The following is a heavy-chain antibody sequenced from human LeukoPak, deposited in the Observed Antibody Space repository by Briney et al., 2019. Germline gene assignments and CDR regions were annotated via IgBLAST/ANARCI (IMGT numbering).Heavy chain of an antibody. Sequence: ASVKVSCKASGYTFTSYGISWVRQAPGQGLEWMGWISAYNGNTNYAQKFQGRVTMTTDTSTSTAYMELRSLRSDDTAVYYCARSPRVNNWFDPWGQGTLVTVSS. CDR3: ARSPRVNNWFDP. CDR1: GYTFTSYG. V-gene: IGHV1-18*01. CDR2: ISAYNGNT. J-gene: IGHJ5*02.